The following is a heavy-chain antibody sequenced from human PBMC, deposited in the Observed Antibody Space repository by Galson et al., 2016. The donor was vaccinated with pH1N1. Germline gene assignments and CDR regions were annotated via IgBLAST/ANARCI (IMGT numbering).Heavy chain of an antibody. CDR2: MDSSGRK. J-gene: IGHJ4*02. Sequence: SLTCSVSGGSISGNFWTWIRQPAGEGLEWIGRMDSSGRKNYNSSLESRVTLSVDTSKNQFSLRLTSVTAADTAVYYCARELSGLGRGLDYWGQGTLVTVSS. CDR3: ARELSGLGRGLDY. CDR1: GGSISGNF. D-gene: IGHD1-26*01. V-gene: IGHV4-4*07.